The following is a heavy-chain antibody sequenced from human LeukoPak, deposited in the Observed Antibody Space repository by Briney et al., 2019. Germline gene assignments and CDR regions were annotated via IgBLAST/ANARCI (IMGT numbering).Heavy chain of an antibody. Sequence: PGGSLRLSCAASGFTFTNSWMSWVRQAPGKGLEWLANIKHDGSVKNYVDSVKGRFTISRDNAKNSVYLQMSSLRVEDTAVYFCAGTSYYFHYWGQGTLATVSP. CDR1: GFTFTNSW. CDR2: IKHDGSVK. J-gene: IGHJ4*02. CDR3: AGTSYYFHY. V-gene: IGHV3-7*01.